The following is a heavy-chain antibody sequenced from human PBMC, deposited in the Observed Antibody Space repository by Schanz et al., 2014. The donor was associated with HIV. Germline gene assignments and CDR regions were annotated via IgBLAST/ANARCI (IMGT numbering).Heavy chain of an antibody. V-gene: IGHV3-33*01. CDR2: IWYDGGNK. D-gene: IGHD4-17*01. CDR1: GFTFGDYG. CDR3: ARRDYGDYYYYYGMDV. J-gene: IGHJ6*02. Sequence: QVQLVESGGGVVQPGRSLRLSCAASGFTFGDYGMHWVRQAPGKGLEWVAVIWYDGGNKKYADSVKGRFTISRDNSENTLYLEVNSLRVEDTAVYYCARRDYGDYYYYYGMDVWGQGTTVTVSS.